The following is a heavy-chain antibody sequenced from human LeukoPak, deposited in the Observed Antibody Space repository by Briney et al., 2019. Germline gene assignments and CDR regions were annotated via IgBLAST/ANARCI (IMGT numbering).Heavy chain of an antibody. CDR1: GGSFSSGSYY. CDR2: IYYSGST. CDR3: AREAYSGYDSFWNDPNYGMDV. J-gene: IGHJ6*02. V-gene: IGHV4-61*01. D-gene: IGHD5-12*01. Sequence: SETLSLTCTVSGGSFSSGSYYWSWIRQPPGTGLEWIGYIYYSGSTNYNPSLKSRVTISVDTSKNQFSLKLSSVTAADTAVYYCAREAYSGYDSFWNDPNYGMDVWGQGTTVTVSS.